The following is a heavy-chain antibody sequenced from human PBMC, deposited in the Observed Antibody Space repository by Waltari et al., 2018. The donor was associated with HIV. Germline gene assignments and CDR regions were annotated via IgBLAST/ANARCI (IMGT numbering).Heavy chain of an antibody. CDR2: VNHVGRT. Sequence: QVHLEQWGTGLLRPSENLSLTCAVYGGSFRGYYCSWIRSSPGGGLEWIGEVNHVGRTNYSPSLKGRVTVSVDTSKNQFSLTMRSVTAADTAVYYCARDSAPGLAVDDDDGEFFYYGLDVWGQGTTVTVSS. CDR3: ARDSAPGLAVDDDDGEFFYYGLDV. V-gene: IGHV4-34*01. J-gene: IGHJ6*01. CDR1: GGSFRGYY. D-gene: IGHD6-19*01.